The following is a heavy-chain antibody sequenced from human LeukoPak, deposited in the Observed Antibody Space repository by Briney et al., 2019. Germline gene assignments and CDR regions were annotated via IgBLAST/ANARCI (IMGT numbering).Heavy chain of an antibody. D-gene: IGHD2-15*01. CDR3: AKRGTAKLHYFDF. V-gene: IGHV3-33*06. CDR2: VWYDGTNI. CDR1: GFTFSTYG. Sequence: GGSLRLSCAASGFTFSTYGMHWVRQAPGKGLEWVAVVWYDGTNIHYVDSVKGRFTISRDNSKNTLFLQMNSLRAEDTAIYYCAKRGTAKLHYFDFWGQGTLVTVSS. J-gene: IGHJ4*02.